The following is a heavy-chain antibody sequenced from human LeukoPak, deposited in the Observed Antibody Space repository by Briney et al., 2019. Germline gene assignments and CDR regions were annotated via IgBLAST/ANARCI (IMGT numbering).Heavy chain of an antibody. D-gene: IGHD4-17*01. CDR3: ALRDGLTDEEY. J-gene: IGHJ4*02. CDR2: ISAYIGKT. V-gene: IGHV1-18*01. CDR1: GYRFTSYS. Sequence: ASVTVSCKASGYRFTSYSINWVRQAPGQGLEWMGWISAYIGKTESAERVQGRLTMTTDTSTYTAYMDLRGLRLDDTAIYYCALRDGLTDEEYWGQGSLVTVSA.